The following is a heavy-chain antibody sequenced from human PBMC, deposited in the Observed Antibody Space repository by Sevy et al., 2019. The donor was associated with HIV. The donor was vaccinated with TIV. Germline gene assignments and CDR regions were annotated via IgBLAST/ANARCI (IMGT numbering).Heavy chain of an antibody. CDR1: GGSISSYY. D-gene: IGHD3-22*01. Sequence: SETLSLTCTVSGGSISSYYWSWIRQPPGKGLEWIGYIYYSGSTNYNPSLKSRVTISVDTSKNQFSLKLSSVTAADTAVYYCAGESYDSSGYYHSLWGQGTLVTVSS. CDR3: AGESYDSSGYYHSL. CDR2: IYYSGST. V-gene: IGHV4-59*01. J-gene: IGHJ4*02.